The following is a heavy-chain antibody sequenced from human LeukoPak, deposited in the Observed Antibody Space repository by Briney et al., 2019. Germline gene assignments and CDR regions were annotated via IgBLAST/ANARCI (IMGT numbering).Heavy chain of an antibody. D-gene: IGHD2/OR15-2a*01. J-gene: IGHJ4*02. CDR3: ARRGDCNIGTCYYFDH. CDR1: GFTFSSYG. V-gene: IGHV3-30*03. Sequence: TSVRLSCAASGFTFSSYGMHWVRQAPGQGLEWVALISYDGSDKYYTDSVTGRFTISRDNSKNTLFPQMNSLRAEDTAVYYCARRGDCNIGTCYYFDHWGQGTQVTAS. CDR2: ISYDGSDK.